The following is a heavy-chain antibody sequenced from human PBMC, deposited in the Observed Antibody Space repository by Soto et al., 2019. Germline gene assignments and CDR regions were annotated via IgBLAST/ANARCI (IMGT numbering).Heavy chain of an antibody. D-gene: IGHD3-16*01. CDR1: GFTFSTKY. J-gene: IGHJ3*02. V-gene: IGHV3-23*01. CDR3: AKENWAFQI. CDR2: ISRSGDKI. Sequence: PGGSLRLSCAASGFTFSTKYMSWVRQAPGKGLEWVSTISRSGDKIYYADSAKGRFTISRDNSKDTLYLQMTSLRAEDTALYYCAKENWAFQICGPGTMVTVSS.